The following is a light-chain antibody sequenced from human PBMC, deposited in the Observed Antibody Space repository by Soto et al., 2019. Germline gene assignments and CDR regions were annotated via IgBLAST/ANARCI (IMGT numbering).Light chain of an antibody. Sequence: EIVLTQSPGTLSLSPGERATLSCRASQSVSSSYLAWNQQKPGQAPRLLIYGASSRATGIPDRFSGSGSGTDFTLTISRLEPEVFAVYYCQQYGSSFTFGPGTKVDIK. J-gene: IGKJ3*01. CDR3: QQYGSSFT. CDR2: GAS. V-gene: IGKV3-20*01. CDR1: QSVSSSY.